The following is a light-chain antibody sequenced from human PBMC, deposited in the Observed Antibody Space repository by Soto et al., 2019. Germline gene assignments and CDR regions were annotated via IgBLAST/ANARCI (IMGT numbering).Light chain of an antibody. V-gene: IGKV1-5*01. CDR2: DAS. Sequence: DMLMTQSPSSLSASVGDTVTLXXRSSQSVDNYLKWYQQKPGKAPKVXIYDASSLESGVPSRFSGSGSGTEFTLSISSLQPDDFATYYCKQYTSYPWTFGQGTKVDIK. CDR1: QSVDNY. CDR3: KQYTSYPWT. J-gene: IGKJ1*01.